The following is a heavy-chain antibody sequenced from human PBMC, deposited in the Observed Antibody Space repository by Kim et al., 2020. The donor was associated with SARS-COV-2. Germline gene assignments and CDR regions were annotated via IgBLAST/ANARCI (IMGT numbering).Heavy chain of an antibody. D-gene: IGHD5-12*01. CDR3: AKGVATLPSYDAFDI. V-gene: IGHV3-30*18. CDR1: GFTFSSYG. J-gene: IGHJ3*02. Sequence: GGSLRLSCAASGFTFSSYGMHWVRQAPGKGLEWVAVISYDGSNKYYADSVKGRFTISRDNSKNTLYLQMNSLRAEDTAVYYCAKGVATLPSYDAFDIWGQGTMVTVSS. CDR2: ISYDGSNK.